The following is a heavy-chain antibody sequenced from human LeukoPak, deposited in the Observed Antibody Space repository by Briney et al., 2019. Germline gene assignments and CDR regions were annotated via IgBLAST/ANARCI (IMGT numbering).Heavy chain of an antibody. V-gene: IGHV4-4*07. CDR3: ARAEEDSSGYYYGGGY. D-gene: IGHD3-22*01. J-gene: IGHJ4*02. CDR2: IYTSGST. CDR1: GGSISSYY. Sequence: SETLSLTCTVSGGSISSYYWSWIRQPAGKGLEWIGLIYTSGSTNYNPSLKSRLTMSVDTSKNQFSLKLSSVTAADTAVYYCARAEEDSSGYYYGGGYWGQGTLVTVSS.